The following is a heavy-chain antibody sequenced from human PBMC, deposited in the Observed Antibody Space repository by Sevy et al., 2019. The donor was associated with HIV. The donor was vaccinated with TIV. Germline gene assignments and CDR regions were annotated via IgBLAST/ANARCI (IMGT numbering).Heavy chain of an antibody. CDR3: ARGTGTTFYYYYGMDV. J-gene: IGHJ6*02. V-gene: IGHV4-59*01. Sequence: SETLSLTCTVSGGSISSYYWSWIRQPPGKGLEWIGYIYYSGSTNYNPALKSRVTISVDTSKNQFSLKLSSVTAADTAVYYCARGTGTTFYYYYGMDVWGQGTTVTVSS. CDR1: GGSISSYY. CDR2: IYYSGST. D-gene: IGHD1-7*01.